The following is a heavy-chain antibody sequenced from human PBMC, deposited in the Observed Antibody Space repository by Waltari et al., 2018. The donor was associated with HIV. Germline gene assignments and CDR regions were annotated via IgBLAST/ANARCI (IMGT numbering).Heavy chain of an antibody. CDR2: IYTSGST. CDR1: VGSISSGSSY. J-gene: IGHJ5*02. CDR3: AREAVAGRERWFDP. Sequence: QVQLQESGPGLVKPSQTLSLTCTVSVGSISSGSSYWTLLRPPAGKGLEWIGRIYTSGSTNYNPSLKSRVTISVDTSKNQFSLKLSSVTAEDTAVYYCAREAVAGRERWFDPWGQGTLVTVSS. V-gene: IGHV4-61*02. D-gene: IGHD6-19*01.